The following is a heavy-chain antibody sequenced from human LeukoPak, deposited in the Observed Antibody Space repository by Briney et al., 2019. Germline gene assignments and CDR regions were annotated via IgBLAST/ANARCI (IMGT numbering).Heavy chain of an antibody. Sequence: SETLSLTCTVSGGSISSYYWSWIRQPPGKGLEWIGYIYYSGSTNYNPSLRSRVTISVDTSKNQFPLKLSSVTAADTAVYYCARGGPNLEFDPWGQGTLVTVSS. CDR2: IYYSGST. CDR3: ARGGPNLEFDP. V-gene: IGHV4-59*01. D-gene: IGHD1-1*01. CDR1: GGSISSYY. J-gene: IGHJ5*02.